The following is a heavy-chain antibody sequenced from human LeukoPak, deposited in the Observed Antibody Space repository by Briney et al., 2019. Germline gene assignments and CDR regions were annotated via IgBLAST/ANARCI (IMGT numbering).Heavy chain of an antibody. J-gene: IGHJ4*02. CDR1: GFTFSSYW. D-gene: IGHD2-15*01. V-gene: IGHV3-7*01. Sequence: GGSLRLSCAASGFTFSSYWMSWVRQAPGKGLEWVANIKQDGSEKYYVDSVKGRFTISRDNAKNSLYLQMNSLRAEDTAVYYCARDPGYCSGGSCYRSYDYWGQGTLVTVSS. CDR3: ARDPGYCSGGSCYRSYDY. CDR2: IKQDGSEK.